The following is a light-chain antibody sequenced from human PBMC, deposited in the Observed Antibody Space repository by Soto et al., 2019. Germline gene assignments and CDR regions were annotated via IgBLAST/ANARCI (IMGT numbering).Light chain of an antibody. J-gene: IGLJ1*01. Sequence: QSVLTQPPSVSAAPGQRVTISCSGSSSNIGGNSVSWYQQLPGTAPKLLIYDDDKRPSGIPDRFSGSKSGASATLTVSGLQPEDEADYYCSSYAGSNKSVFGTGTKVTVL. CDR3: SSYAGSNKSV. CDR1: SSNIGGNS. CDR2: DDD. V-gene: IGLV1-51*01.